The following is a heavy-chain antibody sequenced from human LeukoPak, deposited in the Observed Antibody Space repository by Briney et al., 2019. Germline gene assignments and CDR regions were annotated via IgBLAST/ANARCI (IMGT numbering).Heavy chain of an antibody. CDR2: ISGSGGST. CDR3: AKLLYYYDSSHPY. D-gene: IGHD3-22*01. Sequence: PGGSLRLSCAASGLTFSSYGMSWVRQAPGKGLEWVSAISGSGGSTYYADSVKGRFTISRDNSKNTLYLQMNSLRGEDTAVYYCAKLLYYYDSSHPYWGQGTLITVSS. V-gene: IGHV3-23*01. CDR1: GLTFSSYG. J-gene: IGHJ4*02.